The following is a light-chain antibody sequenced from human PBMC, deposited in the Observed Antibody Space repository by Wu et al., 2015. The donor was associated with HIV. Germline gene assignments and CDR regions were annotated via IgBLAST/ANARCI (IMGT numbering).Light chain of an antibody. V-gene: IGKV3-11*01. CDR2: DAS. CDR3: HQYGSSPYT. Sequence: EIVLTQSPGTLSLSPGERATLSCRASQSVRSHLAWYQQRPGQAPRLLIFDASLRATGIPARFSGSGSGTDFTLTISSLEAEDFAVYYCHQYGSSPYTFGQGTKLEIK. J-gene: IGKJ2*01. CDR1: QSVRSH.